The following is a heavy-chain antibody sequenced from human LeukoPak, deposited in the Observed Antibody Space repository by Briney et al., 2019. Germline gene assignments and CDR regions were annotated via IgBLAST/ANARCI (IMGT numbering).Heavy chain of an antibody. D-gene: IGHD2-2*01. Sequence: GGSLRLSCAASGFTFSSYAMSWVRQAPGKGLEWVSSISSSSSYIYYADSVKGRFTISRDNAKNSLYLQMNGLRAEDTAVYYCARVLERYCSSTSCRVDYWGQGTLVTVSS. CDR2: ISSSSSYI. CDR1: GFTFSSYA. V-gene: IGHV3-21*01. J-gene: IGHJ4*02. CDR3: ARVLERYCSSTSCRVDY.